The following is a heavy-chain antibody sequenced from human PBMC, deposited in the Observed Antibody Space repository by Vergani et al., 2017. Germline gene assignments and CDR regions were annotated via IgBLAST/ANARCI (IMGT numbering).Heavy chain of an antibody. CDR1: GYTFTGYY. J-gene: IGHJ6*04. D-gene: IGHD4-17*01. CDR2: INPNSGGT. Sequence: QVQLVQSGAEVKKPGASVKVSCKASGYTFTGYYMHWVRQAPGQGLEWMGWINPNSGGTNYAQNFQGRVTMTRDTSISTAYMELSRLRSDDTAVYYCARAPGGYGDYGVYYGWDVWGKGTTVIVSS. V-gene: IGHV1-2*02. CDR3: ARAPGGYGDYGVYYGWDV.